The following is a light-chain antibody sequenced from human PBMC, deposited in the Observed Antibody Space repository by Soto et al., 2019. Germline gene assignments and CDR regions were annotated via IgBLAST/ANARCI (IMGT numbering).Light chain of an antibody. J-gene: IGLJ2*01. CDR2: EGS. V-gene: IGLV2-23*03. CDR3: CSYAGSSTFVV. Sequence: QSALTQPASVSGSPGQSITISCNGTSSDVGSYNLVSWYQQHPGKAPKLMIYEGSKRPSGVSNRFSGSKSGNTASLTISGLQAEDEADYYCCSYAGSSTFVVFGGGTKLTVL. CDR1: SSDVGSYNL.